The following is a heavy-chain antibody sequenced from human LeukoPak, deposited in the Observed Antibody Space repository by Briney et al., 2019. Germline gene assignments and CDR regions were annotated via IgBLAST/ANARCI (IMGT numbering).Heavy chain of an antibody. CDR1: GFTFNHFA. CDR3: AKDAWSHNGVYDPFDI. CDR2: MGGGDNDR. D-gene: IGHD2-8*01. Sequence: QTGGSLRLSCAASGFTFNHFAMSWVRQAPGGGLQWASVMGGGDNDRYYTDSVKGRFIVSRDNSKSTLFLQMNSLRPEDTAVYYCAKDAWSHNGVYDPFDIWGQGTMVTVSS. V-gene: IGHV3-23*01. J-gene: IGHJ3*02.